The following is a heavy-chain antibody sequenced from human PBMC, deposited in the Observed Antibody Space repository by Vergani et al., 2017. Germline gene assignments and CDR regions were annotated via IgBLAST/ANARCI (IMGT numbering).Heavy chain of an antibody. J-gene: IGHJ4*02. Sequence: EVQLLESGGGLVQPGGSLRLSCAASGFTFSSYAMSWVRQAPGKGLEWVSAISGSGGSTYYADSVTGRFTISRDNSKNTLYLQMNSLRAEDTAVYYCAKQFSKVVTPFDYWGQGTLVTVSS. V-gene: IGHV3-23*01. CDR2: ISGSGGST. D-gene: IGHD4-23*01. CDR3: AKQFSKVVTPFDY. CDR1: GFTFSSYA.